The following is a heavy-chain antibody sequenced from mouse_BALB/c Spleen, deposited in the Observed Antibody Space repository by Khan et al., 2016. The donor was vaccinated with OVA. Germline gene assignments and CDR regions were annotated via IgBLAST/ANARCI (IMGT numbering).Heavy chain of an antibody. J-gene: IGHJ4*01. Sequence: EVQLQESGPGLLKPSQSLSLTCTVTGYSITSDYAWNWIRQFPGNKLEWMAYISYSGSTTYNPSLRSRISITRDTSKNQFFLQLNSVTTEDTATYYCARRGDGYYGAMDYWGQGTSVTVSS. D-gene: IGHD2-3*01. V-gene: IGHV3-2*02. CDR1: GYSITSDYA. CDR3: ARRGDGYYGAMDY. CDR2: ISYSGST.